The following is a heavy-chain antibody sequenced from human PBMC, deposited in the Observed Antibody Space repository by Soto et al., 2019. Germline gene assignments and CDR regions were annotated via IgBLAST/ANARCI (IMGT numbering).Heavy chain of an antibody. J-gene: IGHJ6*02. D-gene: IGHD3-3*01. CDR3: ARRLKYDSGSAPYYSGFGV. Sequence: GESLKISCQASGYTFNNYWIAWVRQMPGKGLEHVGSLYPGDSDTRYSPPLQGQVTISADTSISTAYLQWSSLKASDSGMYYCARRLKYDSGSAPYYSGFGVWGRGTTVTVSS. CDR1: GYTFNNYW. V-gene: IGHV5-51*01. CDR2: LYPGDSDT.